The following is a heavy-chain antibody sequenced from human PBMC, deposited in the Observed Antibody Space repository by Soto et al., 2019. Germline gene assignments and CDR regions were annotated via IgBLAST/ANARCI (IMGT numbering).Heavy chain of an antibody. Sequence: ASVKVSCKASGGTFSSYAISWLRQSPGQGLEWMGGIIPIFGTANYAQKFQGRVTITADESTSTAYMELSSLRSEDTAVYYCARGLIVVVPAAEYNWFDPWGQGTLVTVSS. D-gene: IGHD2-2*01. J-gene: IGHJ5*02. CDR2: IIPIFGTA. CDR1: GGTFSSYA. CDR3: ARGLIVVVPAAEYNWFDP. V-gene: IGHV1-69*13.